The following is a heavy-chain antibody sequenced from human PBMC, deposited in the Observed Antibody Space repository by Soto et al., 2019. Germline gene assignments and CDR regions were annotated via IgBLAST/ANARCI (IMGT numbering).Heavy chain of an antibody. J-gene: IGHJ4*02. CDR1: GFTFSSYS. CDR2: ISSSSSYI. CDR3: ARAVYGGNSIDY. Sequence: PGGSLRLSCAASGFTFSSYSMNWVRQAPGKGLEWVSSISSSSSYIYYADSVKGRFTISRDNAKNSLYLQMNSLRAEDTAVYYCARAVYGGNSIDYWGQGTLVTVSS. V-gene: IGHV3-21*01. D-gene: IGHD4-17*01.